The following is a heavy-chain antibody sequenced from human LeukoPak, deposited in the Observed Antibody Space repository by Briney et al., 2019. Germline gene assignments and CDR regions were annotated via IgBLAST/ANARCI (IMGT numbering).Heavy chain of an antibody. J-gene: IGHJ3*02. D-gene: IGHD2-15*01. CDR1: GGSITNFY. Sequence: SETLSLTCTVSGGSITNFYGGWIRQFPGKGLELIGYIYYSGTTYSSPSLKSRVSISVDTSKKQFSLKLSSVTAADTAVYYCARSPGGGFDIWGQGTMVTVSS. CDR2: IYYSGTT. CDR3: ARSPGGGFDI. V-gene: IGHV4-59*01.